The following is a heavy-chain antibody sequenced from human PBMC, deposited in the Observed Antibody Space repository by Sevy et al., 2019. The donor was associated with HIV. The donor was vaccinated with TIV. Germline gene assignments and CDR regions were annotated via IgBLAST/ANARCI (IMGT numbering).Heavy chain of an antibody. J-gene: IGHJ6*02. CDR1: GGSISSIGYY. D-gene: IGHD2-15*01. V-gene: IGHV4-39*01. Sequence: SETLSLTCTVSGGSISSIGYYWAWFRQPPGRGLEWMGRIYYSGSTYYNPSLKSGVTISLDTSKNQFSLKVTSVTAADTAVYYCARQGWSVVVVAASGNGLDVWGQGTTVTVSS. CDR3: ARQGWSVVVVAASGNGLDV. CDR2: IYYSGST.